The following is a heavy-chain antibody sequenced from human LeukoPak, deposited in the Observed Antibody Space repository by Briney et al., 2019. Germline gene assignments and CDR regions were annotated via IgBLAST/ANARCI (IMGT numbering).Heavy chain of an antibody. Sequence: GGSLRLSCAASGFTISSSAMSWVRQAPGKGLEWVSAFSGSGSSTHYADSVKGRFTISRDNSKNTLYLQMNSLRAEDTAVYYCAKGMVRGDLEYWGQGTLVTVSS. D-gene: IGHD3-10*01. CDR3: AKGMVRGDLEY. CDR1: GFTISSSA. CDR2: FSGSGSST. V-gene: IGHV3-23*01. J-gene: IGHJ4*02.